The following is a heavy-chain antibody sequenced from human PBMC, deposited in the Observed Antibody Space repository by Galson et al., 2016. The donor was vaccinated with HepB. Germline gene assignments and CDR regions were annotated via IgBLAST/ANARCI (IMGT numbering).Heavy chain of an antibody. CDR3: ARARVGFHY. J-gene: IGHJ4*02. V-gene: IGHV3-7*03. D-gene: IGHD3-16*01. Sequence: SLRLSCAASGFTFSSYWMPWVRQAPGKGLEWVANIKYDGSEKYYLDSVKGRFTISRDNAKNSLYLQMNSLRAEDTAVYYCARARVGFHYWGQGTLVTVSP. CDR2: IKYDGSEK. CDR1: GFTFSSYW.